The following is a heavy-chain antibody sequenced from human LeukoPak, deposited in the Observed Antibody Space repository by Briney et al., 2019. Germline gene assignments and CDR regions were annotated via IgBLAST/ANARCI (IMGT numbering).Heavy chain of an antibody. J-gene: IGHJ3*02. CDR3: ARDWVAGVPFDAFDI. D-gene: IGHD3-10*01. CDR1: GFTLSSYW. V-gene: IGHV3-7*03. CDR2: IKEDGSEK. Sequence: GGSLRLSCAASGFTLSSYWMSWVRQAPGKGLEWVANIKEDGSEKYYVDSVKGRFTITRDNAKNSLYLHMNSLTAEDTAMYYCARDWVAGVPFDAFDIWGQGTMVSVSS.